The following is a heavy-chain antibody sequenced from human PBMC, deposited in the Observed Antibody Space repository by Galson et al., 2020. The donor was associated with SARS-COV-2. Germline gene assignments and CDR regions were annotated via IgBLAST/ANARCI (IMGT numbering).Heavy chain of an antibody. CDR3: AGLACSSTSCPAGLDP. CDR1: GGSISSYY. CDR2: IYTSGST. V-gene: IGHV4-4*07. J-gene: IGHJ5*02. Sequence: ASETLSLTCTVSGGSISSYYWSWIRQPAGKGLEWIGRIYTSGSTNYNPSLKSRVTMSADTSKNQFSLKLSSVTAADTAVYYCAGLACSSTSCPAGLDPWGQGTLVTVSS. D-gene: IGHD2-2*01.